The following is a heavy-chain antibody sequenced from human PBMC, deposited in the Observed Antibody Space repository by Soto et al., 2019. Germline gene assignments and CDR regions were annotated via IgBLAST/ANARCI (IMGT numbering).Heavy chain of an antibody. J-gene: IGHJ4*02. CDR1: GFTFSNSA. CDR3: AKETYSGSSHFAY. D-gene: IGHD3-10*01. Sequence: GGSLRLSCAASGFTFSNSAMSWVRRAPGKGLDWVSSISDSGVSTYYADSVKGRFTISRDNSKSTLYLQMNSLRAEDTAVYYCAKETYSGSSHFAYWDQGKLVTVSS. V-gene: IGHV3-23*01. CDR2: ISDSGVST.